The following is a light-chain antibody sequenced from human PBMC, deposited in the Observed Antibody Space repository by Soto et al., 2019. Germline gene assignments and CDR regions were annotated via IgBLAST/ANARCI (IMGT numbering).Light chain of an antibody. Sequence: EIVLTQSPGTLSLSPGERATLSCRASQSVSSTYLAWYQQKPGQAPRLLIYGASSRATGIPDRFSGSGSGTYFTLTITRLDPEDFAVYYCQQDGNSPQTFGTGTKVEIK. V-gene: IGKV3-20*01. CDR1: QSVSSTY. CDR3: QQDGNSPQT. CDR2: GAS. J-gene: IGKJ1*01.